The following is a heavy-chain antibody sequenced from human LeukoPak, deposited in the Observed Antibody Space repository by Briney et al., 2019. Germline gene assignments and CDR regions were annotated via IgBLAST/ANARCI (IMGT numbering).Heavy chain of an antibody. J-gene: IGHJ4*02. V-gene: IGHV3-23*01. CDR2: ISGSGGST. Sequence: EPGGSLRLSCAASGFTFSSYAMTWVRQAPGKGLEWVSGISGSGGSTYYADSVKGRFTISRGNSKNTLYLQMNSLRAEDTAVYYCAKGSLGDGYNSWGQGTLVTVSS. D-gene: IGHD5-24*01. CDR3: AKGSLGDGYNS. CDR1: GFTFSSYA.